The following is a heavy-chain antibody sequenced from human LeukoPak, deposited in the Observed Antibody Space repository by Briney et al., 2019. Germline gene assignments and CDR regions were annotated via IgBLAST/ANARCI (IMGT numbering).Heavy chain of an antibody. CDR2: ISYDGSNK. J-gene: IGHJ5*02. V-gene: IGHV3-30*04. D-gene: IGHD7-27*01. Sequence: GGSLRFSCAASGYTFSSYAMHWVRQAPGKGLEWVAVISYDGSNKYYADSVKGRFTISRDNSKNTLYLQMNSLRAEDTAVYYCARDLDGSNWEAYNWFDPWGQGTLVTVSS. CDR3: ARDLDGSNWEAYNWFDP. CDR1: GYTFSSYA.